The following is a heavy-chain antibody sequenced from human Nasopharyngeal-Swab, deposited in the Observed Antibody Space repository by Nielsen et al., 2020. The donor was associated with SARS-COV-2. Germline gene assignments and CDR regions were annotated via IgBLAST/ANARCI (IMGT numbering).Heavy chain of an antibody. CDR3: ARGEDSSSSTHSIRYYYYGMDV. CDR1: GGSISSSSYY. D-gene: IGHD6-6*01. Sequence: SETLSLTCTVSGGSISSSSYYWSWIRQPPGKGLEWIGEINHSGSTNYNPSLKSRVTISVDTSKNQFSLKLSSVTAADTAVYYCARGEDSSSSTHSIRYYYYGMDVWGQGTTVTVSS. J-gene: IGHJ6*02. CDR2: INHSGST. V-gene: IGHV4-39*07.